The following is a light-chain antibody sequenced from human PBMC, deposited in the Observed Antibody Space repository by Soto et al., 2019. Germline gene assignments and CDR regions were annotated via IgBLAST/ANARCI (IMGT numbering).Light chain of an antibody. J-gene: IGKJ1*01. CDR3: QQYYSTPLT. V-gene: IGKV4-1*01. CDR1: QSGLYSSNNKNY. CDR2: WAS. Sequence: DIVMTQSPDSLAVSLGERATINCKSSQSGLYSSNNKNYLVWYQQRPGQPPKMLIYWASTRESGVPDRFSGSGSGPDFTLTISSLQAEDVAVYYCQQYYSTPLTFGQGTKVEIK.